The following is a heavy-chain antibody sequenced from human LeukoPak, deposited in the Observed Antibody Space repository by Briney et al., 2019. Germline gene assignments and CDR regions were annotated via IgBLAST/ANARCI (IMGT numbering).Heavy chain of an antibody. CDR1: GFTFSSYA. J-gene: IGHJ4*02. CDR3: AKDRISGWRYYFDY. CDR2: ISYDGSNK. V-gene: IGHV3-30*18. Sequence: GGSLRLSCAASGFTFSSYAMSWVRQAPGKGLEWVAVISYDGSNKYYADSVKGRFTISRDNSKNTLYLQMNSLRAEDTAVYYCAKDRISGWRYYFDYWGQGTPVTVSS. D-gene: IGHD6-19*01.